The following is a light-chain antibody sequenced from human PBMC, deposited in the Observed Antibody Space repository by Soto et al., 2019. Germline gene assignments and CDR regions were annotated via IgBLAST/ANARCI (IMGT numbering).Light chain of an antibody. CDR2: RNN. Sequence: QSVLTQPPSASGIPGQRVTISCSGSSSNIGSNYVYWYQQLPGTAPKLLIYRNNQRPSGVPDRFSGSKSGTSASLAISGLRSEDEADYYCATWDDILRGVVFGGGTKLTVL. V-gene: IGLV1-47*01. CDR1: SSNIGSNY. J-gene: IGLJ2*01. CDR3: ATWDDILRGVV.